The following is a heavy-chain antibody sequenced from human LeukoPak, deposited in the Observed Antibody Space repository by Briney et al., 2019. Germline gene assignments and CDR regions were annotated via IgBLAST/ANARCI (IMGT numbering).Heavy chain of an antibody. CDR3: ARGRYSSSWYSRGLGY. CDR2: INHSGST. Sequence: SETLSLTCAVYGGSFSGYYWSWIRQPPGKGLEWIGEINHSGSTNYNPSLKSRVTISVDTPKNQFSLKLSSVTAADTAVYYCARGRYSSSWYSRGLGYWGQGTLVTVSS. J-gene: IGHJ4*02. D-gene: IGHD6-13*01. V-gene: IGHV4-34*01. CDR1: GGSFSGYY.